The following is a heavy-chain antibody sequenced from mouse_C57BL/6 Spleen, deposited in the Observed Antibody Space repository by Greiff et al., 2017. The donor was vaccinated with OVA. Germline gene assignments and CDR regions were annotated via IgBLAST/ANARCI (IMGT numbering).Heavy chain of an antibody. J-gene: IGHJ2*01. CDR1: GYTFPSYW. Sequence: LQQPGAELVKPGASVKLSCKASGYTFPSYWMQWVKQRPGQGLEWIGEIDPSDSYTNYNQKFKGKATLTVDTSSSTAYMQLSSLTSEDAAVYYCARRRGKEDFDYWGQGTTLTVSS. CDR2: IDPSDSYT. CDR3: ARRRGKEDFDY. D-gene: IGHD1-1*02. V-gene: IGHV1-50*01.